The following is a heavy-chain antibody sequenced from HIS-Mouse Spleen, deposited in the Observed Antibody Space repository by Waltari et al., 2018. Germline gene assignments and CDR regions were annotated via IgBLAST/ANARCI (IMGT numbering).Heavy chain of an antibody. J-gene: IGHJ2*01. CDR2: IYYSGST. CDR1: GCSISSSSSS. CDR3: AREIPYSSSWYDWYFDL. V-gene: IGHV4-39*07. Sequence: QLPLQESGPGLVKPSETLSLTCTVSGCSISSSSSSWVWIPAPPGKGLEWIGGIYYSGSTYYNPSLKSRVTISVDTSKNQFSLKLSSVTAADTAVYYCAREIPYSSSWYDWYFDLWGRGTLVTVSS. D-gene: IGHD6-13*01.